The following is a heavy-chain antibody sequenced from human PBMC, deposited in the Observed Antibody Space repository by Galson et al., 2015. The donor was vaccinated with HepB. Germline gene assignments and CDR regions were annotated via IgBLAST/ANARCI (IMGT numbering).Heavy chain of an antibody. D-gene: IGHD4-17*01. CDR1: GFTFSSYG. V-gene: IGHV3-30*18. J-gene: IGHJ4*02. CDR2: ISYDGSNK. CDR3: AKLGVRHTVATFEGDY. Sequence: SLRLSCAASGFTFSSYGMHWVRQAPGKGLEWVAVISYDGSNKYYADSVKGRFTISRDNSKNTLYLQMNSLRAEDTAVYYCAKLGVRHTVATFEGDYWGQGTLVTVSS.